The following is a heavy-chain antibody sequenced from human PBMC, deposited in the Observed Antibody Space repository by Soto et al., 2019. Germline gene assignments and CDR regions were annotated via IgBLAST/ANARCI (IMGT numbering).Heavy chain of an antibody. CDR1: GFTFSSYS. CDR2: ISSSSSTI. V-gene: IGHV3-48*01. D-gene: IGHD3-9*01. Sequence: GGSLILSCAASGFTFSSYSMNWVRQAPGKGLEWVSYISSSSSTIYYADSVKGRFTISRDNAKNSLYLQMNSLRAEDTAVYYCARDEGDVLRYFDWLPDSPFDYWSQGTLVTVSS. J-gene: IGHJ4*02. CDR3: ARDEGDVLRYFDWLPDSPFDY.